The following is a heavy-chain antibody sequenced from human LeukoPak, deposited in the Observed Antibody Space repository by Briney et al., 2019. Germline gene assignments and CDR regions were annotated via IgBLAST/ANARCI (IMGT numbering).Heavy chain of an antibody. D-gene: IGHD6-19*01. V-gene: IGHV1-69*06. CDR3: ARVISSGWYFLYWFDP. Sequence: SVKVSCKASGGTFSSYAISWVRQAPGQGLEWMGGIIPIFGTANYAQKFQGRVAITADKSTSTAYMELSSLRSEDTAVYYCARVISSGWYFLYWFDPWGQGTLVTVSS. J-gene: IGHJ5*02. CDR2: IIPIFGTA. CDR1: GGTFSSYA.